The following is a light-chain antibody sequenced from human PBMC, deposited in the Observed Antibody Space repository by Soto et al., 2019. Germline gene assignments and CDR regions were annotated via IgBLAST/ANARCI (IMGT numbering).Light chain of an antibody. J-gene: IGKJ2*01. CDR1: QSVSRRY. CDR2: GAS. V-gene: IGKV3-20*01. CDR3: QQYGSSPPYT. Sequence: EIVLTQSPGTLSLSPGERATLSCRASQSVSRRYLAWYQQKPGQPPMLLIYGASSRAIGIPDRFSGTGSGTDFTLTISRLEPEDFAVYYCQQYGSSPPYTFGQGTKLEIK.